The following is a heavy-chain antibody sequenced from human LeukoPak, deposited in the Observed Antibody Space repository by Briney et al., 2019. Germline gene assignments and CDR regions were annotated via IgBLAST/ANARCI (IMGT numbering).Heavy chain of an antibody. CDR3: ARDSRGSGFDY. V-gene: IGHV4-30-2*01. CDR1: GGSISSGGYS. D-gene: IGHD3-10*01. Sequence: KASETLSLTCAVSGGSISSGGYSWSWIRQPPGKGLEWIGYIYHSGSTYYNPSLKSRVTISVDRSKNQFSLKLSSVTAADTAVYYCARDSRGSGFDYWGQGTLVTVSS. CDR2: IYHSGST. J-gene: IGHJ4*02.